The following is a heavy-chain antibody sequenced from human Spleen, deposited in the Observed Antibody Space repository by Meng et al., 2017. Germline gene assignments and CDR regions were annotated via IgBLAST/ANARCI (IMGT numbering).Heavy chain of an antibody. D-gene: IGHD3-10*01. J-gene: IGHJ4*01. Sequence: SETLSLTCAVSGGSISSNNWWSWVRQPPGKGLEWIGEIYHSGSTNYNPSLKSRVTISVDKSKNQFSLKLRSVTAADTAVYYCASLSGTYFPFDYWGHGTLVTVSS. CDR2: IYHSGST. CDR1: GGSISSNNW. V-gene: IGHV4-4*02. CDR3: ASLSGTYFPFDY.